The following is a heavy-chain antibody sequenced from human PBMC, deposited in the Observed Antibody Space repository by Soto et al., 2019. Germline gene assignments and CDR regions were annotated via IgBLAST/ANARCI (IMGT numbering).Heavy chain of an antibody. J-gene: IGHJ2*01. CDR2: ISSGSATI. V-gene: IGHV3-48*02. CDR1: GFIFSSYG. CDR3: ARDSHSYSSSSGSYWYFDL. Sequence: GGSLRLSCAASGFIFSSYGLNWVRQAPGKGLEWVSYISSGSATIYYADSVKGRFTISRDNAKNSLYLQMDSLRDEDTAVYYCARDSHSYSSSSGSYWYFDLWGRGTLVTVSS. D-gene: IGHD6-6*01.